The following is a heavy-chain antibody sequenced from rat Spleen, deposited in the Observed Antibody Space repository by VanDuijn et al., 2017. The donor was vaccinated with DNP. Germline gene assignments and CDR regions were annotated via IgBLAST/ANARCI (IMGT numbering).Heavy chain of an antibody. Sequence: EVHLQESGPGLVKPSQSLSLTCSVTGYSITSNYWGWIRKFPGNKMEWIGHISYSGSTSYNPSLKSRISITRDTSKNQFFLQLNSVTSTDTATYNCARFWDYGYGDYWGQGVMVTVSS. V-gene: IGHV3-1*01. J-gene: IGHJ2*01. CDR3: ARFWDYGYGDY. CDR2: ISYSGST. CDR1: GYSITSNY. D-gene: IGHD1-7*01.